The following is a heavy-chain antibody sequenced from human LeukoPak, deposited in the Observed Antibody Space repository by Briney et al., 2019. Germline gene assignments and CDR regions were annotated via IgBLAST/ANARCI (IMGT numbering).Heavy chain of an antibody. V-gene: IGHV1-69*05. CDR1: GGTFSSYA. J-gene: IGHJ4*02. Sequence: ASVKVSCKASGGTFSSYAISWVRQAPGQGLEWMGGIIPIFGTANYAQKFQGRVTMTRDTSTSTVYMELSSLRSEDTAVYYCARDLGDYVWGSYEASMIDYWGQGTLVTVSS. D-gene: IGHD3-16*01. CDR2: IIPIFGTA. CDR3: ARDLGDYVWGSYEASMIDY.